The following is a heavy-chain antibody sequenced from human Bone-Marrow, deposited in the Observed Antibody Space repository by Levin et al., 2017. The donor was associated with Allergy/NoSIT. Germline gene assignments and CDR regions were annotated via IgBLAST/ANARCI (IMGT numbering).Heavy chain of an antibody. Sequence: SQTLSLTCTVSGGSISSSTYYWGWIRQPPGKGLEWIGSIYHSGSTYYNPSLKSRVTISVDTSKNQFSLKLNSVTAADTAVYYCARDRMRSGSYGWFDPWGQGTLVSVSS. CDR3: ARDRMRSGSYGWFDP. J-gene: IGHJ5*02. CDR2: IYHSGST. V-gene: IGHV4-39*07. CDR1: GGSISSSTYY. D-gene: IGHD1-26*01.